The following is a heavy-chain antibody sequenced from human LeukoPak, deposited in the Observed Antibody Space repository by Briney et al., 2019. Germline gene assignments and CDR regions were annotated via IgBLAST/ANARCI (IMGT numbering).Heavy chain of an antibody. D-gene: IGHD3-9*01. CDR1: GYSFTSYW. CDR3: ARQAYYDILTGYYSYYYYGMDV. CDR2: IYPGDSDT. J-gene: IGHJ6*02. Sequence: GESLKISCKGSGYSFTSYWIGWVRQMPGKGLEWMGIIYPGDSDTRYSPSFQGQVTISADKSISTAYLQWSSLKASDTAMYYCARQAYYDILTGYYSYYYYGMDVWGQGTTVTVSS. V-gene: IGHV5-51*01.